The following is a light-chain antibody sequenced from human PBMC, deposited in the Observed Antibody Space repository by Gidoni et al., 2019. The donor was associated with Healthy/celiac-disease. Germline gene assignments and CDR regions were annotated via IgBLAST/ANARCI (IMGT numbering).Light chain of an antibody. V-gene: IGKV3-20*01. J-gene: IGKJ2*03. Sequence: EIVLTQSPGTLSLSPGARATLSCRASQSVSSSYLSWYQQKPGQAPRLLIYGASSRATGIPDRFSGSGSGTDFTLTISRLEPEDVAVYYCQQYGSSPRSFXQXTKLEIK. CDR2: GAS. CDR1: QSVSSSY. CDR3: QQYGSSPRS.